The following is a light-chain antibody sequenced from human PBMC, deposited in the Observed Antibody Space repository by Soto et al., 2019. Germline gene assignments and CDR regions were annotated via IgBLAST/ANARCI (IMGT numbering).Light chain of an antibody. V-gene: IGKV3-11*01. J-gene: IGKJ3*01. CDR3: QHRSSWPFT. CDR1: ETFNSY. CDR2: DVF. Sequence: EIVLTQSPATLSLSPGERATLSCRASETFNSYLAWYQQKPGQAPSLLIYDVFKRSTGIPARFSGSGSGTDFTLAISSLEPDDFAVYYCQHRSSWPFTFGPGTKVEIK.